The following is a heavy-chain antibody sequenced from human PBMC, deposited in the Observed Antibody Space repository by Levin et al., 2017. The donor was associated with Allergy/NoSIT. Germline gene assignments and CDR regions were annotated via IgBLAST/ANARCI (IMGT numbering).Heavy chain of an antibody. CDR2: ISGSGGST. D-gene: IGHD3-10*01. CDR1: GFTFSSYA. CDR3: ATTIRNYYGSGGYYAFGMDV. Sequence: PGGSLRLSCVASGFTFSSYAMSWVRQAPGKGLEWVSAISGSGGSTYYADSVKGRFTISRDNSKNTVYLQMNSLRAEDTALYYCATTIRNYYGSGGYYAFGMDVWGQGTTVTVSS. J-gene: IGHJ6*02. V-gene: IGHV3-23*01.